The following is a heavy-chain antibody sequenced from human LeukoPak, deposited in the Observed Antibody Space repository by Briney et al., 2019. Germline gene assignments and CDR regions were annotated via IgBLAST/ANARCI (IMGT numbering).Heavy chain of an antibody. CDR2: IYYSGST. Sequence: SETLSLTCTVSGVSISSSSYYWGWLRQPPGKGLEWIGSIYYSGSTYYNPSLKSRVTISVDTSKNQFSLKLSSVTAADAAVYYFSRQSMIDNIVVVPAAIAAFDYWGQGTLVTVSS. J-gene: IGHJ4*02. D-gene: IGHD2-2*02. CDR3: SRQSMIDNIVVVPAAIAAFDY. V-gene: IGHV4-39*01. CDR1: GVSISSSSYY.